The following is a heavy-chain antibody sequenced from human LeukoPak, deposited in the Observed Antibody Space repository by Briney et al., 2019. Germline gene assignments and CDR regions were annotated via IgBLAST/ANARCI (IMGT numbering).Heavy chain of an antibody. CDR3: AKDQRVTYYYGSGTTSYGMDV. V-gene: IGHV3-30*18. CDR1: GFTFSCYG. CDR2: ISYDGSNK. J-gene: IGHJ6*02. D-gene: IGHD3-10*01. Sequence: GGSLRLSCAASGFTFSCYGMHWVRQAPGKGLEWVAVISYDGSNKYYADSVKGRFTIPRDNSKNTLYLQMNSLRAEDTAVYYCAKDQRVTYYYGSGTTSYGMDVWGQGTTVTVSS.